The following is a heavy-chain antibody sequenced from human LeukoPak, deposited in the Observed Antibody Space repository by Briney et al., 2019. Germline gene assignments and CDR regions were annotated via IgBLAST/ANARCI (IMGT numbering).Heavy chain of an antibody. CDR3: ARVLVHTMTT. Sequence: SETLSLTCTVSGGSISSYYWSWLRQPPGKGLEWIGYIYYSGSTNYNPSLKSRVTISVDTSKNQFSLKLSSVTAADTAVYYCARVLVHTMTTWGQGTLVTVSS. V-gene: IGHV4-59*01. CDR1: GGSISSYY. D-gene: IGHD4-11*01. J-gene: IGHJ4*02. CDR2: IYYSGST.